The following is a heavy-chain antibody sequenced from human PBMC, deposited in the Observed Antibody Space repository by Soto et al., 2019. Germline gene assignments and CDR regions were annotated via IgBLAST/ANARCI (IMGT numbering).Heavy chain of an antibody. D-gene: IGHD2-15*01. J-gene: IGHJ1*01. CDR1: GYTFTSYA. CDR2: INAGNGNT. V-gene: IGHV1-3*01. CDR3: ARDSLYCSGGSCYHAEYFQH. Sequence: QVQLVQSGAEVKKPGASVKVSCKASGYTFTSYAMHWVRQAPGQRLEWMGWINAGNGNTKYSQKFQGRVTITRDTSASTAYMELSSLRSVHTAVYYCARDSLYCSGGSCYHAEYFQHWGQGTLVTVSS.